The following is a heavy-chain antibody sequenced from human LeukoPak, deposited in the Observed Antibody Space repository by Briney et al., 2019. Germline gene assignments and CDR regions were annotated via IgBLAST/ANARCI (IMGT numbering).Heavy chain of an antibody. CDR2: INPNSGGT. J-gene: IGHJ5*02. Sequence: GSSVKVSCKASGGTFSSYAISWVRQAPGQGLEWMGWINPNSGGTNYAQKLQGRVTMTTDTSTSTAYMELRSLRSDDTAVYYCARVWSLAAWFDPWGQGTLVTVSS. CDR1: GGTFSSYA. D-gene: IGHD6-6*01. V-gene: IGHV1-18*01. CDR3: ARVWSLAAWFDP.